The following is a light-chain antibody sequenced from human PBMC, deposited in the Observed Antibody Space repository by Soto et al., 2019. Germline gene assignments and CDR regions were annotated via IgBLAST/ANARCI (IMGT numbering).Light chain of an antibody. CDR2: GAS. V-gene: IGKV3-15*01. CDR1: QSISNS. J-gene: IGKJ2*01. Sequence: EIVMTQSPSSLSVSPGETATLSCRASQSISNSLAWYQQKPGQAPSLLIYGASTRATGIPARFSGSGSGTEFTLTISSMQSQDSALYYCQQYNNWPPRTFGQGTKLEIK. CDR3: QQYNNWPPRT.